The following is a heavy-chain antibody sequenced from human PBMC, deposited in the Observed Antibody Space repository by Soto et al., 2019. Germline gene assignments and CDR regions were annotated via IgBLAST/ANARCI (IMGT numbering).Heavy chain of an antibody. CDR3: ARLSITAAGGWFDP. J-gene: IGHJ5*02. CDR1: GGSITSGTYY. D-gene: IGHD6-13*01. Sequence: QVQLQESGPGLVKPSQTMSLTCTVSGGSITSGTYYWSWIRQHPGRGLEWIGYIHYSGSTYYNPSLKSRVSMSVDTSKDQFSLNLSSVTAAATAMYYCARLSITAAGGWFDPWGQGTLVTVSS. CDR2: IHYSGST. V-gene: IGHV4-31*03.